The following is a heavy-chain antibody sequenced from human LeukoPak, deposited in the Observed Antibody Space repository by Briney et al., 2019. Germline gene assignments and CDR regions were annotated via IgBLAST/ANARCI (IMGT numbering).Heavy chain of an antibody. J-gene: IGHJ5*02. V-gene: IGHV1-18*01. D-gene: IGHD1-26*01. CDR1: GYTFTTYG. Sequence: ASVKVSCKASGYTFTTYGLSWVRQAPGQGLEWLGWISTYDDNIKYAQSLQGRLTLTIDTSTSTAYMELRSLRSDDTAVYYCARDIKRSRARWENLGFDPWGQGTLVTVSS. CDR2: ISTYDDNI. CDR3: ARDIKRSRARWENLGFDP.